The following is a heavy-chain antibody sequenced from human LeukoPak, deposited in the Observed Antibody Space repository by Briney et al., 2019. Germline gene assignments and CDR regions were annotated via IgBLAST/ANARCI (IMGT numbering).Heavy chain of an antibody. Sequence: GGSLRLSCAASGFTFSNFWMHWVRQAPGKGLVWVSRIKSDGSSTTYADSVKGRFTISRDNGENTLYLQMNSLRAEDTAVYYCTRARFSGGSNNGFDIWGQGTMVTVSS. CDR3: TRARFSGGSNNGFDI. J-gene: IGHJ3*02. D-gene: IGHD2/OR15-2a*01. CDR1: GFTFSNFW. V-gene: IGHV3-74*01. CDR2: IKSDGSST.